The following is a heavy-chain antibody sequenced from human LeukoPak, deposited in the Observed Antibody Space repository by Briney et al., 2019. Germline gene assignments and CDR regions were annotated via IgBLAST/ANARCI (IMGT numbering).Heavy chain of an antibody. Sequence: SETLSLTCAVSGYSISSGYYWGWIRQPPGKGLEWIGSIYHSGSTYYNPSLKSRVTISVDTSKNQFSLKLSSVTAADTAVYYCARDIFSGYYYDSSGYYYGGIYWGQGTLVTVSS. V-gene: IGHV4-38-2*02. CDR1: GYSISSGYY. CDR3: ARDIFSGYYYDSSGYYYGGIY. J-gene: IGHJ4*02. CDR2: IYHSGST. D-gene: IGHD3-22*01.